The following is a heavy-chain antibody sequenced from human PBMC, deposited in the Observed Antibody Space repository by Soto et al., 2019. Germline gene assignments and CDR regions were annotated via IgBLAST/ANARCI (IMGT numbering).Heavy chain of an antibody. CDR2: IIPIFGTA. CDR3: ARCICSGGSCYSRGYRYYYYGMDV. V-gene: IGHV1-69*13. Sequence: GASVKVSCKASGGTFSSYAISWVRQAPGQGLEWMGGIIPIFGTANYAQKFQGRVTITADESTSTAYMELSSLRSEDTAVYYCARCICSGGSCYSRGYRYYYYGMDVWGQGTTVTVSS. J-gene: IGHJ6*02. D-gene: IGHD2-15*01. CDR1: GGTFSSYA.